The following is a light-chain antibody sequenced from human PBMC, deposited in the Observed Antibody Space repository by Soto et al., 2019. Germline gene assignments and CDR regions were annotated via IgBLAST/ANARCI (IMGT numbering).Light chain of an antibody. CDR3: QQYYEWPWT. J-gene: IGKJ1*01. CDR2: SAS. CDR1: QSVSGS. V-gene: IGKV3-15*01. Sequence: EIVMTQSPATLSVSPGERATLSCRASQSVSGSLAWYQQRPGQAPSLLIYSASTRATGIPARFTGSGSGTELTLTISSLQSEDFAVYYCQQYYEWPWTFGQGTKVKIK.